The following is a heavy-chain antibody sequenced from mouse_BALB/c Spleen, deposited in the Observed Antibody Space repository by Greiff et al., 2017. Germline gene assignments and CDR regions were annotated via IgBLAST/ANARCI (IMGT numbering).Heavy chain of an antibody. J-gene: IGHJ2*01. Sequence: QVQLQQPGAELVKPGASVKMSCKASGYTFTSYWMHWVKQRPGQGLEWIGYINPSTGYTEYNQKFKDKATLTADKSSSTAYMQLSSLTSEDSAVYYCARSAGYYGNYDYWGQGTTLTVSS. V-gene: IGHV1S26*01. CDR1: GYTFTSYW. CDR2: INPSTGYT. CDR3: ARSAGYYGNYDY. D-gene: IGHD2-1*01.